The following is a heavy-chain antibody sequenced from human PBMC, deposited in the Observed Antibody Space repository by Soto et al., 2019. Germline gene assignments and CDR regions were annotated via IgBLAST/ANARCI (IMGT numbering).Heavy chain of an antibody. D-gene: IGHD3-10*01. J-gene: IGHJ6*02. CDR2: ISHSGST. CDR1: GGSISDDY. CDR3: AREARGVISGMDV. Sequence: PSETLSLTCTVSGGSISDDYWIWIRQPPGKGLEWIGHISHSGSTNYNPSLKSRVTISVDTSKRQFSLKLSSVNAADTAVYYCAREARGVISGMDVWGQGTTVTVSS. V-gene: IGHV4-59*01.